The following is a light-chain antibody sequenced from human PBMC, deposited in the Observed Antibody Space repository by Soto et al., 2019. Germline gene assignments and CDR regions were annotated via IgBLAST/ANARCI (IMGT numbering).Light chain of an antibody. CDR3: SSYAGSKGV. CDR1: SSDVGGYNY. J-gene: IGLJ2*01. V-gene: IGLV2-8*01. CDR2: EVS. Sequence: QSVLTQPPSASGSPGQSVTISCTGTSSDVGGYNYVSWYQQHPAKAPTLMIYEVSKRPSGVPDRFSGSKSGNTASLTVSGLQAEDEADYYCSSYAGSKGVFGGGTKLTVL.